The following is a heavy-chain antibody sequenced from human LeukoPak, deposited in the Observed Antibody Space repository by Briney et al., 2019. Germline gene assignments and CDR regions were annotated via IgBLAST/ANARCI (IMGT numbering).Heavy chain of an antibody. V-gene: IGHV4-34*01. D-gene: IGHD1-20*01. CDR1: GGSFSDYY. J-gene: IGHJ6*03. Sequence: SETLSLTCAVYGGSFSDYYWNWIRQPPGKGLEWIGEINHSGSTNYNPSLRSRVTISLDTSKNQVSLKLSSVTAADTAVYYCARAITGGSVYMDVWGKGTTVTVSS. CDR2: INHSGST. CDR3: ARAITGGSVYMDV.